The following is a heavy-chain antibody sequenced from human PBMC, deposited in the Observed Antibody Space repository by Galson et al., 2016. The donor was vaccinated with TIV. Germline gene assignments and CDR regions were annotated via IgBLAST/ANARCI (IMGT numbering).Heavy chain of an antibody. V-gene: IGHV3-23*01. CDR1: GFTFSSYG. Sequence: SLRHSCAASGFTFSSYGMTWVRQAPGKGLEWVAAISGSGGNTYYADSVKGRFIISRDNSKNTLYLQMNSLGAGDTAVYHCVKVQFGCTSTGCDYGVPYYFDYWGQGTLATVSS. D-gene: IGHD2-2*01. CDR3: VKVQFGCTSTGCDYGVPYYFDY. CDR2: ISGSGGNT. J-gene: IGHJ4*02.